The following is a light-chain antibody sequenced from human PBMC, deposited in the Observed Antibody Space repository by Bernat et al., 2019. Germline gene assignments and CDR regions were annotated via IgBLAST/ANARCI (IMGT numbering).Light chain of an antibody. J-gene: IGKJ4*01. CDR1: QSSSRY. CDR3: QQSYSTPLT. CDR2: AAS. V-gene: IGKV1-39*01. Sequence: DIQMTQSPSSLSASVGDRVTITCRASQSSSRYLNWYQQKPGKAPKLLIYAASSFQRGVPSRFTGSGSGTDFALTISSLQREDFATYYCQQSYSTPLTFGGGTKVEIK.